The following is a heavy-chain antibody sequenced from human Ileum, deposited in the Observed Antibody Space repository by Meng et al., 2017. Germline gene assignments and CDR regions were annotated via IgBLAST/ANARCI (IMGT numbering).Heavy chain of an antibody. CDR3: AGQPTSSGAGYSWFDP. Sequence: QLQLQESGPGLVKPTETLSLTCIVSGGSVTSSSYDWGWIRQPPGNGPEWIGGIHYAGNSYTTPSLKTRLTTSLDTSKNQFSLKLNSLTATDTAVYYCAGQPTSSGAGYSWFDPWGQGILVTVSS. V-gene: IGHV4-39*01. J-gene: IGHJ5*02. CDR1: GGSVTSSSYD. D-gene: IGHD2-2*01. CDR2: IHYAGNS.